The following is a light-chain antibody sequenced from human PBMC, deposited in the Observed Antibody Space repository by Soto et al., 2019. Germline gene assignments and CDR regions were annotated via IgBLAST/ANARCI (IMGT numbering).Light chain of an antibody. CDR2: DVS. Sequence: QSGLTQPASVSGSPGQSITISCTGTSSDVGGYNYVSWYQQHPGKAPKLMIYDVSNRPSGVSNRFSGSKSGNTASLTISGLQAEDEADYYCSSYTSSSFYVFGTGTKLTVL. J-gene: IGLJ1*01. CDR3: SSYTSSSFYV. CDR1: SSDVGGYNY. V-gene: IGLV2-14*01.